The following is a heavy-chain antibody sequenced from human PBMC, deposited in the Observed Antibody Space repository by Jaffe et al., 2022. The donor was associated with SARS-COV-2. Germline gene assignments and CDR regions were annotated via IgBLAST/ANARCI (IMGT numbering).Heavy chain of an antibody. CDR3: ARAPYGWYSSFDY. V-gene: IGHV3-7*01. Sequence: EVQLVESGGGLVQPGGSLRLSCAASGFTFSSYWMSWVRQAPGKGLEWVANIKQDGSEKYYVDSVKGRFTISRDNAKNSLYLQMNSLRAEDTAVYYCARAPYGWYSSFDYWGQGTLVTVSS. CDR2: IKQDGSEK. CDR1: GFTFSSYW. D-gene: IGHD6-19*01. J-gene: IGHJ4*02.